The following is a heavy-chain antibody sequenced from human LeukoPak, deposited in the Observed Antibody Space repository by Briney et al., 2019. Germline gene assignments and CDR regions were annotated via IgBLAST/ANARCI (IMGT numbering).Heavy chain of an antibody. CDR3: ARDLEVAGYYGSGPSDI. CDR1: GGSISSHY. V-gene: IGHV4-4*07. J-gene: IGHJ3*02. CDR2: VYTSGST. Sequence: SETLSLTCTVSGGSISSHYWSWIRQPAGKGLEWIGRVYTSGSTNYNPSLKSRVTMSVDTSKNQFSLKLSSVTAADTAVYYCARDLEVAGYYGSGPSDIWGQGTMVTVS. D-gene: IGHD3-10*01.